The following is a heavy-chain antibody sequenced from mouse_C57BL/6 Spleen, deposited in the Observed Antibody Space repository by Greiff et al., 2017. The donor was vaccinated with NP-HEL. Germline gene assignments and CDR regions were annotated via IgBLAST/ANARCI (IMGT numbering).Heavy chain of an antibody. CDR3: AKTAQATWDYYAMDY. CDR1: GFNIKNTY. V-gene: IGHV14-3*01. J-gene: IGHJ4*01. Sequence: LVESVAELVRPGASVKLSCTASGFNIKNTYMHWVKQRPEQGLEWIGRIDPANGNTKYAPKFQGKATITADTSSNTAYLQLSSLTSEDTAIYYCAKTAQATWDYYAMDYWGQGTSVTVSS. CDR2: IDPANGNT. D-gene: IGHD3-2*02.